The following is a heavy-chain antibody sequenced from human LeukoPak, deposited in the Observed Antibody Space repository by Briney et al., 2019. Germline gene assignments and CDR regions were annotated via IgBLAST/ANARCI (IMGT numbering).Heavy chain of an antibody. CDR1: GFTFSSYD. V-gene: IGHV3-13*01. CDR2: IGTAGDT. CDR3: ARGDSGWYPSQPFDY. Sequence: PGGSQRLSCAASGFTFSSYDMHWVRQATGKGLEWVSAIGTAGDTYYPGSVKGRFTISRENAKNSLYLQMNSLRAGDTAVYYCARGDSGWYPSQPFDYWGQGTLVTVSS. D-gene: IGHD6-13*01. J-gene: IGHJ4*02.